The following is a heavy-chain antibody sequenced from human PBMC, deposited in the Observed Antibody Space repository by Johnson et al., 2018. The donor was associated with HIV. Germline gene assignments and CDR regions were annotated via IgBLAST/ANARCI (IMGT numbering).Heavy chain of an antibody. CDR1: GFTFDNYA. CDR3: ARYFGVVIYDAFDI. Sequence: VQLVESGGVMVQPGGSLRLSCAVSGFTFDNYAMHWVRQAPGKGLEWVSLISWDGGSHHYADSVQGRFTISRANTKNSLYLQMNSLRAEETALYYCARYFGVVIYDAFDIWGQGTMVTVSS. J-gene: IGHJ3*02. V-gene: IGHV3-43D*03. D-gene: IGHD3-3*01. CDR2: ISWDGGSH.